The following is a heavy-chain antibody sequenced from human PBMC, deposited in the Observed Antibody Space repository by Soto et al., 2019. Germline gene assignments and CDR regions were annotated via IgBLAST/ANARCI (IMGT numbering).Heavy chain of an antibody. V-gene: IGHV3-23*01. Sequence: EVQLLESGGGLVQPGGSLRLSCAASGFTFSSYAMSWVRQAPGKGLEWVSAISGSGGSTYYADSVKGRFTISRDNSKNTLYLQMDSLRAEDTAVYYCAKYYDILTGYLDYWGQGTLVTVSS. J-gene: IGHJ4*02. CDR3: AKYYDILTGYLDY. D-gene: IGHD3-9*01. CDR2: ISGSGGST. CDR1: GFTFSSYA.